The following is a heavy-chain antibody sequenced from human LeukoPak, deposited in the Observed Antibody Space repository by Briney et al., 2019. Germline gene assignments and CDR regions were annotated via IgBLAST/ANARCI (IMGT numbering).Heavy chain of an antibody. J-gene: IGHJ4*02. CDR1: GGTFSSYA. D-gene: IGHD1-26*01. V-gene: IGHV1-69*06. CDR3: ATGGSYSGSYY. Sequence: ASVKVSCKASGGTFSSYAISWVRQAPGQGLEWMGGTIPIFGTANYAQKFQGRVTMTEDTSTDTAYMELSSLRSEDTAVYYCATGGSYSGSYYWGQGTLVTVSS. CDR2: TIPIFGTA.